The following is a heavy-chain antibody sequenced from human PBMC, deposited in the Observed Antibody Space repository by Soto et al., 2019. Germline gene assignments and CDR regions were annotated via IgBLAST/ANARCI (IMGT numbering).Heavy chain of an antibody. Sequence: EVQLVESGGGLVQPGGSLRLSCAASGFTFGPYWMTWVRQAPGKGLEWVAKIKPDGSEKYYVDSVKGRFTISRDNTKTSLYLQMNSLRAEDTAVYYCARPYTVAGSSFWCFDLWGRGTRVTDSS. V-gene: IGHV3-7*01. J-gene: IGHJ2*01. D-gene: IGHD3-16*01. CDR2: IKPDGSEK. CDR1: GFTFGPYW. CDR3: ARPYTVAGSSFWCFDL.